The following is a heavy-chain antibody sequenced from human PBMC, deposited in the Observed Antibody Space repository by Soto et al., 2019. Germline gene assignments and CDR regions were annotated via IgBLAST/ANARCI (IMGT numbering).Heavy chain of an antibody. V-gene: IGHV1-24*01. CDR3: ASYYDSSGYRGAFDI. D-gene: IGHD3-22*01. CDR2: FDPEDGET. CDR1: GYTLTELS. Sequence: ASVKVSCKVSGYTLTELSLHWVRQAPGKGLEWMGGFDPEDGETIYAQKFQGRVTMTEDTSTDTAYMELSSLRSEDTAVYYCASYYDSSGYRGAFDIWGQGTMVTVSS. J-gene: IGHJ3*02.